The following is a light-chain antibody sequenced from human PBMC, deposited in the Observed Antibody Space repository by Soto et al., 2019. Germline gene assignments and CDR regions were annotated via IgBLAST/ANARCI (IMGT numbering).Light chain of an antibody. V-gene: IGKV1-5*03. CDR2: KAS. CDR1: QTISSW. J-gene: IGKJ1*01. CDR3: QQYNSYSPWT. Sequence: DIQMTQSPSTLSGSVGDRVTITCRASQTISSWLAWYQQKPGKARKLLIYKASTLKSGVPSRFSGSGSGTEFTLTISSLQPDDFATYYCQQYNSYSPWTFGQGTNVDIK.